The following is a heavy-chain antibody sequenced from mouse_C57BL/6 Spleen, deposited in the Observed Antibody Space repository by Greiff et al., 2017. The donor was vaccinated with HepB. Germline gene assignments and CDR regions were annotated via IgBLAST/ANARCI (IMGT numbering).Heavy chain of an antibody. J-gene: IGHJ4*01. D-gene: IGHD2-1*01. CDR1: GFTFSDYG. V-gene: IGHV5-17*01. Sequence: EVQGVESGGGLVKPGGSLKLSCAASGFTFSDYGMHWVRQAPEKGLEWVAYISSGSSTIYYADTVKGRFTIARDNAKNTLFLQMTSLRSEDTAMYYCARGDYGNYGYAMDYWGQGTSVTVSS. CDR2: ISSGSSTI. CDR3: ARGDYGNYGYAMDY.